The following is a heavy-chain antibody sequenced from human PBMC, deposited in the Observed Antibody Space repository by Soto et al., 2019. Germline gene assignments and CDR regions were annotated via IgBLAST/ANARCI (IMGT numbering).Heavy chain of an antibody. CDR3: ARGNGVDY. J-gene: IGHJ4*02. CDR2: TYISGNT. Sequence: QVQLQESGPGLVKPSETLSLTCTVSGGSISSYYWSWIRLPAGKGLEWIGRTYISGNTNYNPSLKSRVTMSADTSKNQFPLKLSSVTAADTAVYYCARGNGVDYWGQGTLVSVSS. CDR1: GGSISSYY. V-gene: IGHV4-4*07.